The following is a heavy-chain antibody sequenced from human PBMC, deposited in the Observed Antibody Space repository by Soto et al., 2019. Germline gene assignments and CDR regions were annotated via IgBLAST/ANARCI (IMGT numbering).Heavy chain of an antibody. CDR3: AKCLVAGPVDFGYYGMDV. V-gene: IGHV3-33*06. CDR2: IWYDGSNK. J-gene: IGHJ6*02. CDR1: GFTFSSYG. D-gene: IGHD6-19*01. Sequence: GGSLRLSCAASGFTFSSYGMHWVRQAPGKGLEWVAVIWYDGSNKYYADSVKGRFTISRDNSKNTLYLQMNSLRAEDTAVYYCAKCLVAGPVDFGYYGMDVWGQGTTVTVSS.